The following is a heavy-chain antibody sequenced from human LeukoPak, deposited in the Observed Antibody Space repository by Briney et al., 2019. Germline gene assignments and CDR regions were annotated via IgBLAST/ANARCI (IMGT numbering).Heavy chain of an antibody. D-gene: IGHD2-21*01. V-gene: IGHV4-61*02. Sequence: SETLSLTCTVSGDSISSGIHYWNWIRQPAGKGLEWIGRIYTSGSTNYNPSLKSRVTISLDTSKNQFSLNVSSVTAADTAVYYCARQLGDRLLFDYWGQGTLVTVSS. CDR1: GDSISSGIHY. CDR2: IYTSGST. J-gene: IGHJ4*02. CDR3: ARQLGDRLLFDY.